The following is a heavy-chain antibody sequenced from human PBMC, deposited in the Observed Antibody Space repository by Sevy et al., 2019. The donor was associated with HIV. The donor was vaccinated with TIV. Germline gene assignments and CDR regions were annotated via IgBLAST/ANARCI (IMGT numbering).Heavy chain of an antibody. J-gene: IGHJ4*02. D-gene: IGHD3-22*01. CDR1: GYSFTSHW. CDR2: IYPDDSDT. CDR3: ATSRSGYFDSSGYYIY. Sequence: GESLKISCKGSGYSFTSHWLGWVRHMPGKGLEWMGIIYPDDSDTKYSLSFQGQVTFSADKSISTAYLQWSSLKASDTAMYYCATSRSGYFDSSGYYIYWGQGTLVTVSS. V-gene: IGHV5-51*01.